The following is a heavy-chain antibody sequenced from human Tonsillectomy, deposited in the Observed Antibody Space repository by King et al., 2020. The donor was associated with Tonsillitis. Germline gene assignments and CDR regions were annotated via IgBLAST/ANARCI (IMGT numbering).Heavy chain of an antibody. Sequence: EVQLVESGGGLIQPGGSLRLSCAASGFTVNSNYMSWVRQAPGKGLEWGSVIYSGGSTYYADSVKGRFTISRDNSKNTLYLQMNNLRAEDTAVYYCSRDSKLRYFDWSPLDYWGQGTLVTVSS. J-gene: IGHJ4*02. CDR2: IYSGGST. CDR1: GFTVNSNY. V-gene: IGHV3-53*01. CDR3: SRDSKLRYFDWSPLDY. D-gene: IGHD3-9*01.